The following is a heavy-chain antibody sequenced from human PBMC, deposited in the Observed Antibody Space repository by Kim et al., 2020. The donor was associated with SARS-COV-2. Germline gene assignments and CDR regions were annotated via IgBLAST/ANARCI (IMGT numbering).Heavy chain of an antibody. Sequence: ASLKFSCKASGYTFSNYAMHWVRQAPGQRLEWMGWINAGSGNTEYSQKFQGRLIITRDTSASTAYMELSSLRSEDTAVYYCARGGAVLRFLEWLSSYFDYWGQGTLVTVSS. V-gene: IGHV1-3*01. CDR3: ARGGAVLRFLEWLSSYFDY. D-gene: IGHD3-3*01. CDR1: GYTFSNYA. CDR2: INAGSGNT. J-gene: IGHJ4*02.